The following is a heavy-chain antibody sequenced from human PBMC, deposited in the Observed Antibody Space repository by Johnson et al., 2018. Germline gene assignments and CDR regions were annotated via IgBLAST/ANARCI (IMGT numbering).Heavy chain of an antibody. J-gene: IGHJ6*03. CDR2: ISYDGSNK. CDR1: GFTFSSYA. CDR3: ARSGSGYMDV. D-gene: IGHD3-22*01. Sequence: QVQLQESGGGVVQPGRSLRLSCAASGFTFSSYAMHWVRQAPGKGLEWVAVISYDGSNKYYADSVKGRFTISRDNSKNTLNLQMNSLRAEDTAVYYWARSGSGYMDVLGEGTTVTVSS. V-gene: IGHV3-30-3*01.